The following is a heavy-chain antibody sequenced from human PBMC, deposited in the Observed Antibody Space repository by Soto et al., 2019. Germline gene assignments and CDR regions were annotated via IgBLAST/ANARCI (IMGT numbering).Heavy chain of an antibody. CDR2: MYYSGIT. D-gene: IGHD6-13*01. CDR3: ARRVGAAAAANWYFDL. CDR1: GGSISSYY. V-gene: IGHV4-59*08. J-gene: IGHJ2*01. Sequence: QVQLQESGPGLVKPSETLSLTCTVSGGSISSYYWRWIRQAPGKGPEWIGYMYYSGITHCDPSPKSRFPIPEGTPNNQFSLKLSSVTAADTAVYSCARRVGAAAAANWYFDLWGRGTLVTVSS.